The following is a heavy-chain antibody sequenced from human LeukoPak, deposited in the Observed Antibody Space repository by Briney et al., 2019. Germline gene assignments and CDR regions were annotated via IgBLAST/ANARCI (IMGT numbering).Heavy chain of an antibody. CDR2: ISVSGGST. J-gene: IGHJ6*02. CDR3: AKGVGYGGMDV. D-gene: IGHD5-12*01. V-gene: IGHV3-23*01. CDR1: GFTFSSYA. Sequence: GGSLRLSCAASGFTFSSYAMSWVRQAPGKGLEWVSGISVSGGSTYYADSVKGRFTISRDNSKNTLYLQMDSLRAEDTAIYYCAKGVGYGGMDVWGQGTTVTVSS.